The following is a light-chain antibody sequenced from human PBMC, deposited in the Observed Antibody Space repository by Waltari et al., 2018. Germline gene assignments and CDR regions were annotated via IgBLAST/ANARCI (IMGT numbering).Light chain of an antibody. Sequence: DFVMTQSPDSLAVSLGERATINCKSSQTILYSPTNRNYLAWYQQRPGQPPKLLIDWASVRASGVPCRFSGSGSGTDFTLTISSLQPEDVAVYYCQQYITTLTFGGGTKVEIK. CDR2: WAS. V-gene: IGKV4-1*01. J-gene: IGKJ4*01. CDR3: QQYITTLT. CDR1: QTILYSPTNRNY.